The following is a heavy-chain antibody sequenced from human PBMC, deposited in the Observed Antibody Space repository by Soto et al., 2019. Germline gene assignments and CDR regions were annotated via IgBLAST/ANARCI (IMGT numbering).Heavy chain of an antibody. CDR1: ADSITDYY. Sequence: SETLSLTCTVSADSITDYYWSWIRQPPGKGLEWIGYIFYSGYTNYNPSLKSRVTISVDTSKNQFSLTVSSVTAADTAVYYCARDTSTITGATSFDSWGQGTLVTVSS. CDR2: IFYSGYT. V-gene: IGHV4-59*01. CDR3: ARDTSTITGATSFDS. D-gene: IGHD1-20*01. J-gene: IGHJ4*02.